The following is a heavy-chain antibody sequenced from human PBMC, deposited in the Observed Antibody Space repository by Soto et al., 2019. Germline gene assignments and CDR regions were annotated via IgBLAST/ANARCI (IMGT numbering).Heavy chain of an antibody. Sequence: EVQLWESGGGLVQPGGSLRLSCAVSGFTFSSHVMSWVRQAPGKGLEWVSAISGTGGTYYADSVKGRFTISRDNSKNALYVQMNNRRDEDTAVYYCAKDRRVAYCSGGICYSPDYWGQGTLVIVSS. CDR2: ISGTGGT. D-gene: IGHD2-15*01. J-gene: IGHJ4*02. CDR3: AKDRRVAYCSGGICYSPDY. V-gene: IGHV3-23*01. CDR1: GFTFSSHV.